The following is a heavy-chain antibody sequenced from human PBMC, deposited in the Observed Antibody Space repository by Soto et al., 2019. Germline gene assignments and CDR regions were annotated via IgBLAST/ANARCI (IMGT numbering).Heavy chain of an antibody. CDR2: ISGSGGST. Sequence: GGSLRLSCAASGFTFSSDAMSWVRQAPGKGLEWVSAISGSGGSTYYADSVKGRFTISRDNSKNTLYLQMNSLRAEDTAVYYCAKVLNYYFWSGYNLFDLWGQGTLGT. CDR3: AKVLNYYFWSGYNLFDL. V-gene: IGHV3-23*01. J-gene: IGHJ5*02. D-gene: IGHD3-3*01. CDR1: GFTFSSDA.